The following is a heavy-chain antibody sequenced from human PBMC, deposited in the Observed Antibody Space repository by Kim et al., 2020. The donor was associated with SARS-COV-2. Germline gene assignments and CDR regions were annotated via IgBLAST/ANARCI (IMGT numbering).Heavy chain of an antibody. CDR2: IYYSGST. Sequence: SETLSLTCTVSGGSISSGGYYWSWIRQHPGKGLEWIGYIYYSGSTYYNPSLKSRVTISVDTSKNQFSLKLSSVTAADTAVYYCARGGHEWLEGGYFDYWGQGTLVTVSS. V-gene: IGHV4-31*03. J-gene: IGHJ4*02. CDR1: GGSISSGGYY. CDR3: ARGGHEWLEGGYFDY. D-gene: IGHD6-19*01.